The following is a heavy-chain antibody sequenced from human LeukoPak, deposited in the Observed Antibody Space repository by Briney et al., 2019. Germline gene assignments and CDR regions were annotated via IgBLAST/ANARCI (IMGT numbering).Heavy chain of an antibody. CDR1: GGTFSSYA. D-gene: IGHD1-26*01. V-gene: IGHV1-69*05. Sequence: ASVKVSCKASGGTFSSYAISWVRQAPGQGLEWMGGIIPIFGTANYAQKFQGRVTITTDESTSTAYMELSSLRSEDTAVYYRARGWSGAQTSAGGNWFDPWGQGTLVTVSS. J-gene: IGHJ5*02. CDR3: ARGWSGAQTSAGGNWFDP. CDR2: IIPIFGTA.